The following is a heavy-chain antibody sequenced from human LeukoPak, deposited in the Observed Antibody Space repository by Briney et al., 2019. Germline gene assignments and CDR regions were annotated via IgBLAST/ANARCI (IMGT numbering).Heavy chain of an antibody. J-gene: IGHJ5*02. Sequence: SETLSLTCAVYGGSFSGYYWSWIRQPPGKGLEWIGEINHSGSTNYNPSLKSRVTISVDTSKNQFSLKLSSVTAADTAVYYCARGGFGTVTTSKLVRGFDPWGQGTLVTVSS. CDR1: GGSFSGYY. V-gene: IGHV4-34*01. D-gene: IGHD4-11*01. CDR3: ARGGFGTVTTSKLVRGFDP. CDR2: INHSGST.